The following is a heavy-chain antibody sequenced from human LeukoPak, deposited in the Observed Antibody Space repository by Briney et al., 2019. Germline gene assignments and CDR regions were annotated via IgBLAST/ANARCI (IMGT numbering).Heavy chain of an antibody. CDR3: ARNCGGDCS. J-gene: IGHJ5*02. CDR2: IKQDGNEK. D-gene: IGHD2-21*02. Sequence: PGGSLRLSCAASGFTFSSYSMNWVRQAPGKGLEWVANIKQDGNEKYYVDSVKGRFTISRDNAKNSLYLQMNSLRAEDTAVYYCARNCGGDCSWGQGTLVTVSS. CDR1: GFTFSSYS. V-gene: IGHV3-7*03.